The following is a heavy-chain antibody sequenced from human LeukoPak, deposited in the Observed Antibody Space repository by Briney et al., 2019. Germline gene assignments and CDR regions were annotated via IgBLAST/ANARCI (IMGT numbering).Heavy chain of an antibody. D-gene: IGHD3-3*01. CDR3: AREKRFLEWLLDY. J-gene: IGHJ4*02. V-gene: IGHV3-7*01. CDR2: IKQDGSEK. Sequence: GGSLRLSCEASGFTFNTYTMNWARQAPGKGLEWVANIKQDGSEKYYVDSVKGRFTISRDNAKNSLYLQMNSLRAEDTAVYYYAREKRFLEWLLDYWGQGTLVTVSS. CDR1: GFTFNTYT.